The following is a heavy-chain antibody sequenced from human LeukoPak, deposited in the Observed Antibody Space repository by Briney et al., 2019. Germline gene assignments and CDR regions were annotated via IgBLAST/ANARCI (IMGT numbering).Heavy chain of an antibody. D-gene: IGHD2-2*02. V-gene: IGHV3-21*01. Sequence: PGGSLRLSCAASGFTFSSYSMNWVRQAPGKGLEWVSSISSSSYIYYADSVKGRFTISRDNAKNSLYLQMNSLRAEDTAVYYCARDPRDPLYAFDYWGQGTLVTVSS. CDR1: GFTFSSYS. CDR2: ISSSSYI. J-gene: IGHJ4*02. CDR3: ARDPRDPLYAFDY.